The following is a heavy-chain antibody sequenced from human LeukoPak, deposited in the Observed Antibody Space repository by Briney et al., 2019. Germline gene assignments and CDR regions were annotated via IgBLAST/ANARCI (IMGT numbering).Heavy chain of an antibody. CDR3: ARRFSYGSGSYFDY. V-gene: IGHV4-59*08. CDR1: GGSISSYY. D-gene: IGHD3-10*01. J-gene: IGHJ4*02. Sequence: SETLSLTCTVSGGSISSYYWSWIRQPPGKGLEWIGYIYYSGSTNYNPSLKSRVTISVDPSKNQFSLKLSSVTAADTAVYYCARRFSYGSGSYFDYWGQGTLVTVSS. CDR2: IYYSGST.